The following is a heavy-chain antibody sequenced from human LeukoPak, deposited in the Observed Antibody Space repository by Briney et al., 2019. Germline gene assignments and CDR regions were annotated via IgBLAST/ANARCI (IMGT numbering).Heavy chain of an antibody. CDR2: ISAYNGNT. Sequence: ASVKVPCKASGYTFTSYGISWVRQAPGQGLEWMGWISAYNGNTNYAQKLQGRVTMTTDTSTSTAYMELRSLRSDDTAVYYCARLQSDDYVWGSSSEFDYWGQGTLVTVSS. D-gene: IGHD3-16*01. J-gene: IGHJ4*02. CDR3: ARLQSDDYVWGSSSEFDY. V-gene: IGHV1-18*01. CDR1: GYTFTSYG.